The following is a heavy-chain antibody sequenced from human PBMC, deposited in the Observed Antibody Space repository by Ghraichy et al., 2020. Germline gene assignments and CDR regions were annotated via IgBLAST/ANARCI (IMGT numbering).Heavy chain of an antibody. CDR3: ARAGSSPKYYYYYGMDV. D-gene: IGHD3-10*01. J-gene: IGHJ6*02. CDR1: GGSISSGGYS. V-gene: IGHV4-30-2*01. CDR2: IYHSGST. Sequence: SLNISCAVSGGSISSGGYSWSWIRQPPGKGLEWIGYIYHSGSTYYNPSLKSRVTISVDRSKNQFSLKLSSVTAADTAVYYCARAGSSPKYYYYYGMDVWGQGTTVTVSS.